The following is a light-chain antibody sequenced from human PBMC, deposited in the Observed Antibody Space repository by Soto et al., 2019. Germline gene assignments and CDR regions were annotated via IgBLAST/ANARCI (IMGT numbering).Light chain of an antibody. V-gene: IGLV2-18*01. CDR1: SSDLDDYNR. CDR2: EVT. CDR3: SLYTSSSTLV. J-gene: IGLJ2*01. Sequence: QPVLTQPPSVSGSPGQSVTISCTGTSSDLDDYNRVSWYQQPPGTAPKVIIYEVTNRPSGVPGRFSGSKSGNTASLTISGLQAEDEADYYCSLYTSSSTLVFGGGTKLTVL.